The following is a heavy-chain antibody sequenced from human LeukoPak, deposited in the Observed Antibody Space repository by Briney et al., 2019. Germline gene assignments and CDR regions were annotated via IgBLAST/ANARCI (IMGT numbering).Heavy chain of an antibody. CDR2: ISRSSSTI. J-gene: IGHJ4*02. CDR1: GFTFSSYA. CDR3: ASRPPHGDFLVFDY. V-gene: IGHV3-48*04. D-gene: IGHD2-21*01. Sequence: PGGSLRLSCAASGFTFSSYAMSWVRQAPGKGLEWVSYISRSSSTIYYADSVKGRFTISRDNAKNSLYLQMNSLRAEDTAVYYCASRPPHGDFLVFDYWGQGTLVTVSS.